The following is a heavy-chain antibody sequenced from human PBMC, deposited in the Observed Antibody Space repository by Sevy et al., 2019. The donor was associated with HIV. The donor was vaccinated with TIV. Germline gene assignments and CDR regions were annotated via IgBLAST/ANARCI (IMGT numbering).Heavy chain of an antibody. CDR1: GFSFSYYG. J-gene: IGHJ6*02. CDR3: ANAYSGSYSHSYLYALDV. Sequence: GGSLRLSCIGSGFSFSYYGIHWVRQSPGKGLDWVALISHDGINEYYADSVKGRFTISRDNSKNTAYLEMNSLRNEDTAIYFCANAYSGSYSHSYLYALDVWGQGTTVTVSS. CDR2: ISHDGINE. V-gene: IGHV3-30*18. D-gene: IGHD1-26*01.